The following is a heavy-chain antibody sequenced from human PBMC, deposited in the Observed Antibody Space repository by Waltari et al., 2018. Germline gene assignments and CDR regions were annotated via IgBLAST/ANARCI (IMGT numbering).Heavy chain of an antibody. Sequence: EVQLVESGGGLVQPGGSRRFFCAPSAFTFSSSNMNWVRQAPGKKLEWVSYISSSSTIYYADSVKGRFTISRDNAKNSLYLQMNSLRDEDTAVYYCARGPWRLDYWGQGTLVTVSS. J-gene: IGHJ4*02. V-gene: IGHV3-48*02. CDR1: AFTFSSSN. D-gene: IGHD3-3*01. CDR3: ARGPWRLDY. CDR2: ISSSSTI.